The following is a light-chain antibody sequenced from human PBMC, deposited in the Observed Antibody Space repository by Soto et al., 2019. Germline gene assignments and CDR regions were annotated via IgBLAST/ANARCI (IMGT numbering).Light chain of an antibody. CDR3: QKYFGYPHT. Sequence: AIRMTQSPSSLSASTGDRVTITCRASQGISSYLAWYQQKPGKAPKLLIYAASTLQSGVPSRFSGSGSGTVFPLPISCLRSEVFEIYSGQKYFGYPHTLGGGTK. J-gene: IGKJ2*01. V-gene: IGKV1-8*01. CDR2: AAS. CDR1: QGISSY.